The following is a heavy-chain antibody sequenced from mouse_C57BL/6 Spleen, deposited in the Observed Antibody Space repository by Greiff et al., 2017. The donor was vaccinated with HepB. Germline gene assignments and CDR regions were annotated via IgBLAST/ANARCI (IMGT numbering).Heavy chain of an antibody. J-gene: IGHJ1*03. CDR1: GYTFTSYW. CDR2: INPSSGYT. Sequence: VQLQQSGAELAKPGASVKLSCKASGYTFTSYWMHWVKQRPGQGLEWIGYINPSSGYTKYNQKFKDKATLTADKSSSTAYMQLSSLTHEDSAVYYCARTTVVPNWYFDVWGTGTTVTVSS. V-gene: IGHV1-7*01. D-gene: IGHD1-1*01. CDR3: ARTTVVPNWYFDV.